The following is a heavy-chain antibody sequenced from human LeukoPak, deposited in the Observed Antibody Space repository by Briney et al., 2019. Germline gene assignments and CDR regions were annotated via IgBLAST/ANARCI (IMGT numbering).Heavy chain of an antibody. CDR2: IIPIFGTA. J-gene: IGHJ4*02. Sequence: GASVKVSCKASGGTFSSYAISWVRQAPGQGLEWMGGIIPIFGTANYAQKFQGRVTITTDESTSTAYMELSSLRSEDTAVYYCARVDYYDSSGYYFDYWGQGTPVTVSS. CDR3: ARVDYYDSSGYYFDY. D-gene: IGHD3-22*01. CDR1: GGTFSSYA. V-gene: IGHV1-69*05.